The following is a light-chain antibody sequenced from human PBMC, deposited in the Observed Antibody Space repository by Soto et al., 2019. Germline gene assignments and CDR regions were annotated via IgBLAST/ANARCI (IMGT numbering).Light chain of an antibody. CDR2: DAS. Sequence: EIVLTQSPATLSLSPGGRATHSCRASQSVSSYLAWYQQKPGQAPRLLIYDASNRATGIPARFSGSGSGTDFTLTISSLEPEDFAVYYCQQRSNWPPTFGGGTKVDI. CDR3: QQRSNWPPT. J-gene: IGKJ4*01. CDR1: QSVSSY. V-gene: IGKV3-11*01.